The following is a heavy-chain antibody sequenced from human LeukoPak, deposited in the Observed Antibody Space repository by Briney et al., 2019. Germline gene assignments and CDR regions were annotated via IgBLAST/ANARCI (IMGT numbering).Heavy chain of an antibody. J-gene: IGHJ4*02. CDR1: GFTFSSYT. CDR3: ARKGGSSWYSPQGEYYFDY. D-gene: IGHD6-13*01. V-gene: IGHV3-21*04. Sequence: KPGGSLRVSCAASGFTFSSYTMNWVRQAPGKGPEWVSSITSSSSYIYYADSVKGRFTISRDNAKNSLYLQMNSLRAEDTALYYCARKGGSSWYSPQGEYYFDYWGQGTLVTVSS. CDR2: ITSSSSYI.